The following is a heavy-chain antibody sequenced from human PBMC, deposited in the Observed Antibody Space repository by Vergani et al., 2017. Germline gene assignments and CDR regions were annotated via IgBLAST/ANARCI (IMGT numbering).Heavy chain of an antibody. D-gene: IGHD2-2*02. V-gene: IGHV3-23*01. CDR3: ATTRLYQLLYDYFDY. J-gene: IGHJ4*02. Sequence: EVQLLESGGGLVQPGGSLRLSCAASGFTFSSYAMSWVRQAPGKGLEWVSAISGSDGSTYYADSVMGRFTISRDNSKNTLYLQMNSLRAEDTAVYYCATTRLYQLLYDYFDYWGQGTLVTVSS. CDR1: GFTFSSYA. CDR2: ISGSDGST.